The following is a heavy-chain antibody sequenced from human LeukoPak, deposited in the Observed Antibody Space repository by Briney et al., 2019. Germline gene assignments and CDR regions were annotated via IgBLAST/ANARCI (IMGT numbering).Heavy chain of an antibody. CDR2: ISSDGGST. CDR1: GFALSDVW. D-gene: IGHD3-3*01. V-gene: IGHV3-64*01. Sequence: GGSLRLSCAASGFALSDVWMSWVRQAPGKGLEYVSAISSDGGSTYYANSVKGRFTISRDNSKNTLYLQMGSLRAEDMAVYYCARVGSGYYTDYWGQGTLVTVSS. CDR3: ARVGSGYYTDY. J-gene: IGHJ4*02.